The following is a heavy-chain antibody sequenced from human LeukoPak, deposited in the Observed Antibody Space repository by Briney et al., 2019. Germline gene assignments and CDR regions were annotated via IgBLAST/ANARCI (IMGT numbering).Heavy chain of an antibody. CDR1: GFIFSDYW. J-gene: IGHJ4*02. D-gene: IGHD1-26*01. CDR3: AREAKVGGALQY. CDR2: INTDGGFT. V-gene: IGHV3-74*01. Sequence: GGSLRLSCAASGFIFSDYWMHWVRQASGKGLVWVSRINTDGGFTRYADSVQGRFIISRDTAKNTLFLQMNSLRAEDTAVYYCAREAKVGGALQYWGQGILVTVSS.